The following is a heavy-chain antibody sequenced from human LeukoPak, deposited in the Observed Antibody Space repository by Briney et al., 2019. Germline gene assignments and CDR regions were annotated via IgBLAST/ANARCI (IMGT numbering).Heavy chain of an antibody. J-gene: IGHJ5*02. CDR3: ARMTVSGRDSWFDP. D-gene: IGHD6-19*01. CDR1: GYTFTTYD. V-gene: IGHV1-8*03. CDR2: LNPNNGNT. Sequence: GASVKVSCKASGYTFTTYDINWVRQATGQGLEWMGWLNPNNGNTGYAQKFQGRVTITRNTSINTAYMELSSLRSEDTAVYYCARMTVSGRDSWFDPWGQGTLVTVSS.